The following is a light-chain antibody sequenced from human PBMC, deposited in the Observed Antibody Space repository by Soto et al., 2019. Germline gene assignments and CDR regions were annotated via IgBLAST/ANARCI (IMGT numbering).Light chain of an antibody. V-gene: IGKV1-5*03. CDR2: KAS. CDR1: QSVSAW. CDR3: QQYDTDPVT. J-gene: IGKJ2*01. Sequence: DIQMTQSPSTLSASVGDRVTITCRASQSVSAWLAWYQQKPGRAPNLLIYKASSLETGVPSRFSGSGSGTEFTLTISSLQPDDFATYYCQQYDTDPVTFGQGTKLETK.